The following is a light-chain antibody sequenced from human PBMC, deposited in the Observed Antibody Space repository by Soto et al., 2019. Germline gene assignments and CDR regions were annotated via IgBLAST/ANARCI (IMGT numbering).Light chain of an antibody. V-gene: IGKV3-20*01. CDR3: QQYGGSPTWT. Sequence: EIVLTQSPGTLSLSPGERATLSCRASQSVSSGYLAWYQQKPGQAPRLLIYGASSRASGIPDRFSGSGSGTDFTLTISRLEPEDFAVYYCQQYGGSPTWTFGQETKVEIK. CDR2: GAS. CDR1: QSVSSGY. J-gene: IGKJ1*01.